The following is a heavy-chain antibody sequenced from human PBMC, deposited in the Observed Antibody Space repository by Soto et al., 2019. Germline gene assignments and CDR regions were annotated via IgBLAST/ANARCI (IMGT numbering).Heavy chain of an antibody. V-gene: IGHV1-2*02. J-gene: IGHJ6*02. CDR2: INPKSGAT. D-gene: IGHD1-20*01. CDR3: ARTEENSIKFYDYYSGLDV. CDR1: GYIFIDYY. Sequence: ASVKVSCKASGYIFIDYYIHWVRQAPGQGLEWMGWINPKSGATNYAQKFQGRVTMTRDTSITTAYMELSGLTSDDSALYFCARTEENSIKFYDYYSGLDVWGQGTTVTVSS.